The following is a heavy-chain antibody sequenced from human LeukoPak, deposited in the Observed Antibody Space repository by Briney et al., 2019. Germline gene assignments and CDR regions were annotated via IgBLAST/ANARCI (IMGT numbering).Heavy chain of an antibody. CDR1: GYSFTSYW. CDR2: IYPGDSDT. J-gene: IGHJ3*02. CDR3: ARPIYYNWNYHDAFDI. V-gene: IGHV5-51*01. D-gene: IGHD1-7*01. Sequence: GESLKISCKGSGYSFTSYWIGWVRQMPGKGLECMGIIYPGDSDTRYSPSFQGQVTISADKSISTAYLQWSSLKASDTAMYYCARPIYYNWNYHDAFDIWGQGTMLTVSS.